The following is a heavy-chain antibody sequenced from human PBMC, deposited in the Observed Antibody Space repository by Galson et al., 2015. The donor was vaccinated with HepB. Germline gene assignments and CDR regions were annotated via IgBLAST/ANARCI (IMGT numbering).Heavy chain of an antibody. D-gene: IGHD6-19*01. J-gene: IGHJ4*02. CDR2: ISGSGGST. V-gene: IGHV3-23*01. CDR3: AKARLSSGWDEYYFDY. Sequence: SLRLSCAASGFTFSSYAMSWVRQAPGKGLEWVSAISGSGGSTYYADSVKGRSTISRDNSKNTLYLQMNSLRAEDTAVYYCAKARLSSGWDEYYFDYWGQGTLVTVSS. CDR1: GFTFSSYA.